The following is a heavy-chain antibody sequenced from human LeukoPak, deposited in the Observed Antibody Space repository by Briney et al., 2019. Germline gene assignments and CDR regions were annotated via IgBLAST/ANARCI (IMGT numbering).Heavy chain of an antibody. CDR3: AKDPPYSSGHKGGLVSDYYYGMDV. CDR2: IRYDGSNK. D-gene: IGHD6-19*01. Sequence: PGGSLRLSCAASGFTFSSYGMHWVRQAPGKGLEREAFIRYDGSNKYYSDSVKGRFTISRDNSKNTLYLQMNSLRAEDTAVYYCAKDPPYSSGHKGGLVSDYYYGMDVWGQGTTVTVSS. CDR1: GFTFSSYG. J-gene: IGHJ6*02. V-gene: IGHV3-30*02.